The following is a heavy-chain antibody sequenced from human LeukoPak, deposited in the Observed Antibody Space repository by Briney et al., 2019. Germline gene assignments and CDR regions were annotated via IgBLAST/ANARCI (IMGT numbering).Heavy chain of an antibody. CDR2: IHTTGRT. CDR3: ARQKTIFGVVTPFWFDP. D-gene: IGHD3-3*01. V-gene: IGHV4-4*07. CDR1: VGSISSYY. J-gene: IGHJ5*02. Sequence: PSETLSLTCTVSVGSISSYYWSWVRQPAGKGLEWIGRIHTTGRTNYNPSLKSRVTMSVDTSKNQFSLKLTSVTAADTAVYYCARQKTIFGVVTPFWFDPWGQGTLVTVSS.